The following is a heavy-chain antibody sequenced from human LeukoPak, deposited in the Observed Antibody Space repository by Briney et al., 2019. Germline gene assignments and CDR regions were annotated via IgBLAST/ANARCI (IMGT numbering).Heavy chain of an antibody. Sequence: SETLSLTCAVYGGSFSGYYWSWIRQPPGKGLEWIGEINHSGSTNYNPSLKSRVTISADTSKNQFSLKLSSVTAADTAAYYCARSMNEAASTDIWGQGTMVTVSS. CDR3: ARSMNEAASTDI. CDR1: GGSFSGYY. V-gene: IGHV4-34*01. J-gene: IGHJ3*02. D-gene: IGHD1-1*01. CDR2: INHSGST.